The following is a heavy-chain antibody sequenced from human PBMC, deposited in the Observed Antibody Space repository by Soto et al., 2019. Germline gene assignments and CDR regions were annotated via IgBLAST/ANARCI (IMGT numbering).Heavy chain of an antibody. CDR2: ISSSSNTI. Sequence: EVQLVESGGGLVQPGGSLRLSCAASGFSFSTYSMNWVRQAPGEGLEWISYISSSSNTIYYADSVKGRFTISRDNAKNSLYLQMNSLRAEVTAVYYCALRAGPLGGQGTLVTVSS. CDR3: ALRAGPL. CDR1: GFSFSTYS. J-gene: IGHJ4*02. D-gene: IGHD6-13*01. V-gene: IGHV3-48*01.